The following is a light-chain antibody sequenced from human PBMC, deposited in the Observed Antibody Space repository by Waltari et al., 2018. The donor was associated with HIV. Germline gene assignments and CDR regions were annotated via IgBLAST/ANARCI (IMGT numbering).Light chain of an antibody. J-gene: IGLJ3*02. CDR1: SSAVGSYSL. CDR3: CSYAGSSTWV. Sequence: SALTQPASVSASPGQSITISCAGTSSAVGSYSLVAWYQQHPDTTHHLIMYELTKRPSGISTRCSGAKSGNTASLTIAGRQAEDEADYYCCSYAGSSTWVFGGGTKLTVL. V-gene: IGLV2-23*02. CDR2: ELT.